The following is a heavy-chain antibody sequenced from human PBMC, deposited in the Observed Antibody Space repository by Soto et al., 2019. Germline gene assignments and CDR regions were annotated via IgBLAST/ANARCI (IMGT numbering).Heavy chain of an antibody. Sequence: QVQLVQSGAAVKKPGSSVKVSCKASGGTFSSYAISWVRQAPGQGLEWMGGIIPISDTTNYAQKFQGRVTITADEFTSTAYRELSSLRSEYTAVYDCARSQGSSTSLEIYYYYYYGMDVCGQGTTFTVSS. CDR2: IIPISDTT. J-gene: IGHJ6*02. CDR1: GGTFSSYA. CDR3: ARSQGSSTSLEIYYYYYYGMDV. D-gene: IGHD2-2*01. V-gene: IGHV1-69*01.